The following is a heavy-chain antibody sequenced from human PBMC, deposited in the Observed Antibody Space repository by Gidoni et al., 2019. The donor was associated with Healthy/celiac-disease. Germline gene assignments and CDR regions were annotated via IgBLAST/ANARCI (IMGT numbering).Heavy chain of an antibody. CDR2: ISYDGSNK. V-gene: IGHV3-30-3*01. Sequence: QVQLVESGGGVVQPGRSLRLSCAASGFTFSSYAMHWVRQAPGKGLEWVAVISYDGSNKYYADSVKGRFTISSDNSKNTLYLQMNSLRAEDTAVYYCARANYYDSSGYWKGAFDIWGQGTMVTVSS. CDR1: GFTFSSYA. CDR3: ARANYYDSSGYWKGAFDI. J-gene: IGHJ3*02. D-gene: IGHD3-22*01.